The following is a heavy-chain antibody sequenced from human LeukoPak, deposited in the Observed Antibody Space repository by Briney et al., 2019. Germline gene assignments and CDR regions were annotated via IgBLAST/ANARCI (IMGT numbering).Heavy chain of an antibody. Sequence: GASVKDSCKASGYTFTSYDINWVRQATGQGLEWMGWMNPNSGNTGYAQKFQGRVTMTRNTSISTAYMELSSLRSEDTAVYYCARIWFGEDDAFDIWGQGTMVTVSS. J-gene: IGHJ3*02. V-gene: IGHV1-8*01. D-gene: IGHD3-10*01. CDR1: GYTFTSYD. CDR3: ARIWFGEDDAFDI. CDR2: MNPNSGNT.